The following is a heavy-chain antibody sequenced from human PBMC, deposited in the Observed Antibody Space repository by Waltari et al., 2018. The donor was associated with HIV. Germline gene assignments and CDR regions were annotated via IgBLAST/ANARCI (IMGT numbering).Heavy chain of an antibody. D-gene: IGHD2-2*03. J-gene: IGHJ4*02. CDR2: IPYDGKNK. Sequence: QVQLVESGGGVVQPGRSLRLSCAASGFTFSNYAMHWVRQAPGKGLEWVAVIPYDGKNKYYADSVQGRFAISRDNSKNTLYLQMNSLRNDDTAVFYCASGYCSGPSCYSSAYWGQGTLVTVSS. CDR1: GFTFSNYA. CDR3: ASGYCSGPSCYSSAY. V-gene: IGHV3-30*09.